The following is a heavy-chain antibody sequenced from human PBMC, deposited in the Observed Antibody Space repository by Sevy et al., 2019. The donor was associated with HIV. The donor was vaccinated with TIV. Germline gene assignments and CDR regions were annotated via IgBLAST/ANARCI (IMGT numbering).Heavy chain of an antibody. Sequence: SETLSLTCSVSGASVSSGSFFWTWIRQAPGKGLEWIGYICYSGSTNYNPSLKSRVTFSVDTSKNQFSLKLRSVTAADTAVYYCARDQAESSSTGGLDSWGPGALVTVSS. V-gene: IGHV4-61*01. CDR3: ARDQAESSSTGGLDS. CDR2: ICYSGST. CDR1: GASVSSGSFF. D-gene: IGHD6-6*01. J-gene: IGHJ4*02.